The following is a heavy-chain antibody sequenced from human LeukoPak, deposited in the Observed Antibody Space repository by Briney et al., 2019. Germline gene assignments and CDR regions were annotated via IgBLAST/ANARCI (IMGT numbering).Heavy chain of an antibody. CDR1: GFTFSSYS. Sequence: PGGSLRLSCAASGFTFSSYSMNWVRQAPGKGLERVSYISSSSSSIHYADSVQGRFTVSRDNAKNSLYLQMSSLRDEDTAMYYCARDYYYGFYYWGQGTLVTVSS. J-gene: IGHJ4*02. CDR3: ARDYYYGFYY. D-gene: IGHD3-10*01. CDR2: ISSSSSSI. V-gene: IGHV3-48*02.